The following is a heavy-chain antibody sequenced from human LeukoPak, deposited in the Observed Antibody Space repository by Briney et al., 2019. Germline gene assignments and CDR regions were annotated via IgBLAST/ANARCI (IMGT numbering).Heavy chain of an antibody. CDR1: GGSISSYY. V-gene: IGHV4-4*07. CDR3: ARLRITMVRGVNEPFDY. J-gene: IGHJ4*02. Sequence: SETLSLTCTVSGGSISSYYWSWIRQPAGKGLEWIGRIYTSGTTHYNPSLKSRVTMSVDTSKNQFSLKLSSVTAADTAVYYCARLRITMVRGVNEPFDYWGQGTLVTVSS. D-gene: IGHD3-10*01. CDR2: IYTSGTT.